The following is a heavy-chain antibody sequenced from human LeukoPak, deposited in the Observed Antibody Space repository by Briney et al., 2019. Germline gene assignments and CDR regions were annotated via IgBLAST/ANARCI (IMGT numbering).Heavy chain of an antibody. CDR2: IYYSGST. D-gene: IGHD5-18*01. V-gene: IGHV4-59*01. J-gene: IGHJ5*02. CDR1: GGSISSYY. CDR3: AREVDTASHWFDP. Sequence: KPSETLSLTCTVSGGSISSYYWSWIRQPPGKGLEWIGYIYYSGSTNYNPSLKSRVTISVDTSKNQFSLKLSSVTAAGTAVYYCAREVDTASHWFDPWGQGTLVTVSS.